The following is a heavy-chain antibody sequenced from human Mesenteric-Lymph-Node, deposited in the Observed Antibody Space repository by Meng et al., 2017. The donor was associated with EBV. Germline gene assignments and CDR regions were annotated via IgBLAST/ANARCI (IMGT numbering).Heavy chain of an antibody. CDR3: ARVNEGQWLVRGAFDY. Sequence: QGALQESGPGLVKPSGTLSLTCAVSGGSISTSNWWSWVRQPPGKGLEWIGEIYHRGSTNYNPSLTSRVTISVDESKNEFSLSLTSVTAADTAVYFCARVNEGQWLVRGAFDYWGQGTLVTVSS. J-gene: IGHJ4*02. CDR2: IYHRGST. CDR1: GGSISTSNW. D-gene: IGHD6-19*01. V-gene: IGHV4-4*02.